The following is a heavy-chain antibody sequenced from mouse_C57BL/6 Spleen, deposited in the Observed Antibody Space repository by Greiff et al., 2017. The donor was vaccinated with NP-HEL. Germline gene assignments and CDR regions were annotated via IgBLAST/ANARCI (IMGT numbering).Heavy chain of an antibody. Sequence: EVQVVESGGGLVQPGGSLSLSCAASGFTFTDYYMSWVRQPPGKALEWLGFIRNKANGYTTEYSASVKGRFTISRDNSQSILYLQMNALRAEDSATYYCARYLLDYYAMDYWGQGTSVTVSS. CDR2: IRNKANGYTT. V-gene: IGHV7-3*01. J-gene: IGHJ4*01. CDR3: ARYLLDYYAMDY. CDR1: GFTFTDYY.